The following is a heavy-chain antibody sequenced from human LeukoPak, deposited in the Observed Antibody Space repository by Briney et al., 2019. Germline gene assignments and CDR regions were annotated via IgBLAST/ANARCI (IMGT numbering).Heavy chain of an antibody. CDR1: GFTFSSHW. CDR2: IKQDGSEK. J-gene: IGHJ3*02. CDR3: ASGDAFDI. V-gene: IGHV3-7*01. Sequence: PGGSLRLSCAASGFTFSSHWMSWVRQAPGKGLEWVANIKQDGSEKYYVDSVKGRFTISRDNAKNSLYLQMNSLRAEDTAVYYCASGDAFDIWGQGTMVTVST.